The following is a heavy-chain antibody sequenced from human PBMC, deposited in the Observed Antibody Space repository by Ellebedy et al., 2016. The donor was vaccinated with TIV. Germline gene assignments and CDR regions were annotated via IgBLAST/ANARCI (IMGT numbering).Heavy chain of an antibody. V-gene: IGHV3-23*01. J-gene: IGHJ4*02. CDR1: GFTFSSYA. CDR2: ISGSGGST. Sequence: GESLKISCAASGFTFSSYAMSWVRQAPGKGLEWVSAISGSGGSTYYADSVKGRFTISRDNSKNTLYLQMNSLRAEDTAVYYCAKSRWGTGTTPIGDYWGQGTLVTVSS. D-gene: IGHD1-1*01. CDR3: AKSRWGTGTTPIGDY.